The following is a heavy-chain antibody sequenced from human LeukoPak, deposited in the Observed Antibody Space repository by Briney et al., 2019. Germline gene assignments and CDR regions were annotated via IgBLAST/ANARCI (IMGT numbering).Heavy chain of an antibody. D-gene: IGHD3-10*01. CDR1: GYTFTSHY. J-gene: IGHJ4*02. CDR2: INPSGGGT. Sequence: ASVKVSCKASGYTFTSHYMQWVRLAPGQGLEWMGIINPSGGGTRYAQKFQGRVTMTRDTSTSTVHMELGSLRSEDTAVYYRAREGSGSLPHLDHWGQGTLVTVSS. V-gene: IGHV1-46*01. CDR3: AREGSGSLPHLDH.